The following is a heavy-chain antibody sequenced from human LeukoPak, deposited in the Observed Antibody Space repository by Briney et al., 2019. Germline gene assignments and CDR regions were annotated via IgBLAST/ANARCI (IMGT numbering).Heavy chain of an antibody. CDR2: INHSGST. Sequence: SETLSLTCAVYGGSFSGYYWSWIRQPPGKGLEWTGEINHSGSTNYNPSLKSRVTISLDTSKNQFSLNLNSVTAADTAVYYCARELKVGNTGYYFDYWGQGTLVTVSS. J-gene: IGHJ4*02. D-gene: IGHD1-7*01. CDR3: ARELKVGNTGYYFDY. CDR1: GGSFSGYY. V-gene: IGHV4-34*01.